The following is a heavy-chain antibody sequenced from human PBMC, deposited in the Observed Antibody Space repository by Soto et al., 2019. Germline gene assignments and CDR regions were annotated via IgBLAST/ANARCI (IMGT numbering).Heavy chain of an antibody. Sequence: ASETLSLTCTVPGGSISSYYWSWIRQPPGKGLEWIGYIYYSGSTNYNPSLKSRVTISVDTSKNQFSLKLSSVTAADTAVYYCARMKADGTEWFDTWGQGTLVTVSS. J-gene: IGHJ5*02. D-gene: IGHD3-10*01. CDR1: GGSISSYY. V-gene: IGHV4-59*01. CDR3: ARMKADGTEWFDT. CDR2: IYYSGST.